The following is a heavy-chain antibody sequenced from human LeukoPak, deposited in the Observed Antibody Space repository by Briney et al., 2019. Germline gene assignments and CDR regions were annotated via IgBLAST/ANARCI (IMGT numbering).Heavy chain of an antibody. CDR1: GYTFTSYG. V-gene: IGHV1-18*01. J-gene: IGHJ4*02. CDR3: ARGLVRTSSGWYFDY. D-gene: IGHD6-19*01. CDR2: ISAYNGNT. Sequence: GASVKVSCKASGYTFTSYGISWVRQAPGQGLEWMGWISAYNGNTNYAQKLQGRVTMTTDTSTSTAYMELRSLRSDDTAVYYCARGLVRTSSGWYFDYWGQGTLVTVSS.